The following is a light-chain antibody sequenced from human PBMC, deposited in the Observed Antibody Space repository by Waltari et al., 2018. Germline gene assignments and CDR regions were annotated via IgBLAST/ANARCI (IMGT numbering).Light chain of an antibody. V-gene: IGKV1-5*01. CDR2: DAS. CDR1: QSVSSW. CDR3: QQYDSYVYT. J-gene: IGKJ2*01. Sequence: DIQMTQSPSTLSASVGDTVTITCRASQSVSSWLAWYQQKAGKARTVLIYDASYLESGVPSRFSGSGSDTEFTLTISNLQPDDFATYYCQQYDSYVYTFGQGTKLEIK.